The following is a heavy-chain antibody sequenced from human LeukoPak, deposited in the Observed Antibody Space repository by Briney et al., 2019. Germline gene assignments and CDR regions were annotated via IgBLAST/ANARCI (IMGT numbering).Heavy chain of an antibody. CDR3: VAARIDWGRNWFDP. Sequence: GASVKVSCKVSGDIITELAIHWVRQAPGKGLEWMGGLDPEDGETTYAQKFQGRVSMTEDTSTDTAYMEVSSLESDDTAVYYCVAARIDWGRNWFDPWGQGTLLIVSS. CDR1: GDIITELA. J-gene: IGHJ5*02. D-gene: IGHD3-9*01. CDR2: LDPEDGET. V-gene: IGHV1-24*01.